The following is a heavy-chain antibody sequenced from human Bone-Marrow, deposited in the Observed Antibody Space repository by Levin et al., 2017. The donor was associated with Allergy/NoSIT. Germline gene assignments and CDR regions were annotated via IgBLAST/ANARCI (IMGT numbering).Heavy chain of an antibody. CDR3: ARRASGKNWFDP. CDR2: ILYSGRT. J-gene: IGHJ5*02. V-gene: IGHV4-39*01. CDR1: GGSITTSTYY. D-gene: IGHD1-14*01. Sequence: SETLSLTCTVFGGSITTSTYYWGWVRQPPGKGLEWIASILYSGRTFYNLSLKSRVNIFADTSKNQFSLKLSSVTAADTALYFCARRASGKNWFDPWGQGTLVTVSS.